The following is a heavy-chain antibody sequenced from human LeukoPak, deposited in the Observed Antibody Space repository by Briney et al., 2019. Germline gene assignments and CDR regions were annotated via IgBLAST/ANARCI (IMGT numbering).Heavy chain of an antibody. CDR2: ISSSGSTI. D-gene: IGHD5-18*01. CDR1: GFTFSDYY. J-gene: IGHJ6*02. V-gene: IGHV3-11*01. Sequence: GGSLRLSCAASGFTFSDYYMSWIRQAPGKGLEWVSYISSSGSTIYYADSVKGRFTISRDNAKNSLHLQMNSLRAEDTAVYYCAREIQKNGYYYYYYGMDVWGQGTTVTVSS. CDR3: AREIQKNGYYYYYYGMDV.